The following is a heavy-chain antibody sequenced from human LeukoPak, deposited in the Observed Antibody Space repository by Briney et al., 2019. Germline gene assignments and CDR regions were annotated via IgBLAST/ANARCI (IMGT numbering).Heavy chain of an antibody. J-gene: IGHJ6*03. Sequence: ASVKVSCKASGYTFTSYDINWVRQATGQGLEWMGWMNPNSGNTGYAQKFQGRVTMTRNTSISTAYMALSSLRSEDTAVYYCARGRGVRGVITRYYYYYYMDVWGKGTTVTISS. CDR2: MNPNSGNT. D-gene: IGHD3-10*01. CDR1: GYTFTSYD. CDR3: ARGRGVRGVITRYYYYYYMDV. V-gene: IGHV1-8*01.